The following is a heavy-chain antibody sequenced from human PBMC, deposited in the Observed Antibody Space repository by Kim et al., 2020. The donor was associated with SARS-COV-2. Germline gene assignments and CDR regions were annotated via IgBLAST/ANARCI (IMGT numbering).Heavy chain of an antibody. CDR2: IAYSGDT. V-gene: IGHV4-39*01. D-gene: IGHD3-10*01. Sequence: SETLSLTCSVSGASLITNNYYWGWLRQPPGEGLAWIVTIAYSGDTYYNPSLKSRVTISVDTSKNLFSLILSPVIAADTAAYHSPGPLGSGTSNWGRGIL. J-gene: IGHJ4*02. CDR1: GASLITNNYY. CDR3: PGPLGSGTSN.